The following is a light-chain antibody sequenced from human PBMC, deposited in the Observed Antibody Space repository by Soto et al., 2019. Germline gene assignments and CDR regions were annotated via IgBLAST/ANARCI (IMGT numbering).Light chain of an antibody. J-gene: IGKJ3*01. CDR1: QGISNF. Sequence: IHLTLSPSFLSASVGYRVTITCRARQGISNFLAWYQQRPGKAPKLLIYAASTLQSGVPSRFSGSGYGTEFNLTISSLQTEDFATYYCQQLNSYLFTFGPGTKVDIK. CDR3: QQLNSYLFT. V-gene: IGKV1-9*01. CDR2: AAS.